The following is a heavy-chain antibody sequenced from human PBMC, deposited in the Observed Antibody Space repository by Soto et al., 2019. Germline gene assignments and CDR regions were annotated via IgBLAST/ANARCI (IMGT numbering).Heavy chain of an antibody. V-gene: IGHV1-8*01. D-gene: IGHD2-8*01. Sequence: ASVKVSCKASGYTFTRYYINWVRQATGQGLEWMGWMNPNSGNTGYAQKFQGRVTMTRNTSISTAYMELSSLRSEDTAVYYCARGVLGYCTNGVCSSYYYYYMDVWGKGTMVTVSS. CDR2: MNPNSGNT. J-gene: IGHJ6*03. CDR1: GYTFTRYY. CDR3: ARGVLGYCTNGVCSSYYYYYMDV.